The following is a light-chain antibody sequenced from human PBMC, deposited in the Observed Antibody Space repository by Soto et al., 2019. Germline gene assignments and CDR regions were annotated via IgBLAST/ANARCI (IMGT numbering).Light chain of an antibody. CDR1: QGISNY. Sequence: DIQMTQSPSSLSASVGDRVTITCRASQGISNYLAWYQQKPGKVPKLLIYSASTLQSGVPSRFSGSGSGTDFTITISSLQPEDVATYYCHKYTSAPFTFGPGTKVDIK. J-gene: IGKJ3*01. CDR3: HKYTSAPFT. CDR2: SAS. V-gene: IGKV1-27*01.